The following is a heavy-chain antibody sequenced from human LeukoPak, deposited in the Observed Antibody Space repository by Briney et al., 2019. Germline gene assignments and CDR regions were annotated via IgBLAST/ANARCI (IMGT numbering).Heavy chain of an antibody. CDR3: ARGFSTSSGRGYYYYYGMDV. CDR2: IYYNGST. CDR1: GGSISNYY. D-gene: IGHD6-19*01. Sequence: SETLSLTCTVSGGSISNYYWSWIRQPPGKGLEWLGHIYYNGSTNYNPSLKSRVTISVDTSKNQFSLKLSSVTAADTAVYYCARGFSTSSGRGYYYYYGMDVWGQGTTVTVSS. J-gene: IGHJ6*02. V-gene: IGHV4-59*01.